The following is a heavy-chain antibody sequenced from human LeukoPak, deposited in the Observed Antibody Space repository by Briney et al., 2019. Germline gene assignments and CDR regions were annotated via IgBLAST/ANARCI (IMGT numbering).Heavy chain of an antibody. D-gene: IGHD2-2*01. V-gene: IGHV3-48*04. CDR3: ARDRCSSTSCNWFDP. CDR1: GFTFSSYS. J-gene: IGHJ5*02. Sequence: GGSLRLSCAASGFTFSSYSMNWVRQAPGKGLEWVSYISSSSSTIYYADSVKGRFTISRDNAKNSLYLQMNSLRAEDTAVYYCARDRCSSTSCNWFDPWGQGTLVTVSS. CDR2: ISSSSSTI.